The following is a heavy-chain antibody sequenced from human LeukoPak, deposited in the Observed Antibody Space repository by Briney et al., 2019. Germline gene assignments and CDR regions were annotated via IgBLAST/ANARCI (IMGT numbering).Heavy chain of an antibody. CDR1: GFTFSSYS. J-gene: IGHJ6*03. CDR2: ISSSSSYI. V-gene: IGHV3-21*01. D-gene: IGHD3-22*01. Sequence: SGGSLRLSCAASGFTFSSYSMNWVRQAPGKWLEWVSSISSSSSYIYYADSVKGRFTISRDNAKNSLYLQMNSLRAEDTAVYYCARVSYYYDSSGYYPMGYYYYYMDVWGKGTTVTVSS. CDR3: ARVSYYYDSSGYYPMGYYYYYMDV.